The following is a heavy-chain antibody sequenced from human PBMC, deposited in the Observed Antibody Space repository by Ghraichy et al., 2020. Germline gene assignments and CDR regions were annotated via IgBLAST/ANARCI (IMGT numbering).Heavy chain of an antibody. CDR2: INDSGSI. D-gene: IGHD1-1*01. CDR1: GGSFSDYD. CDR3: ARVVFSNNWTPVHWFDP. Sequence: ESLNISCAVYGGSFSDYDWTWIRQPPGTGLEWIGEINDSGSIDYNASLKSRVSISLDTSKNQFSLKLSSVTAADTAVYFCARVVFSNNWTPVHWFDPWGQGTLVIVSS. V-gene: IGHV4-34*01. J-gene: IGHJ5*02.